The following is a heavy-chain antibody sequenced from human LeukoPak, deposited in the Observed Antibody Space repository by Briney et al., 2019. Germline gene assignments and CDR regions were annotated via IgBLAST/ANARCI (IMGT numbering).Heavy chain of an antibody. CDR1: GGSISSGSYY. V-gene: IGHV4-61*02. CDR2: IYTSGST. CDR3: ARGSSSWYSFDY. J-gene: IGHJ4*02. D-gene: IGHD6-13*01. Sequence: KPSETLSLTCTVSGGSISSGSYYWSWIRQPAGKGLEWIGRIYTSGSTNYNPSLKSRVTISVDTSKNQFSLKLSSVTAADTAVYYCARGSSSWYSFDYWGQGTLVTVSS.